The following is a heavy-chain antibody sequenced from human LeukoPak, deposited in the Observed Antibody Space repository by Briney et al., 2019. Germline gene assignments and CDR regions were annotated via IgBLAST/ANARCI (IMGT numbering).Heavy chain of an antibody. J-gene: IGHJ4*02. D-gene: IGHD1-26*01. CDR1: GASISGSVYY. CDR3: AKSGGYGLIDY. CDR2: IYYSGST. V-gene: IGHV4-39*01. Sequence: SETLSLTCAVSGASISGSVYYWGWTRHPPGKGLEWIGNIYYSGSTYYNASLQSRVTISIDTSKNQFSLRLNSVTAADTAMYYCAKSGGYGLIDYWGQGTLVTVSS.